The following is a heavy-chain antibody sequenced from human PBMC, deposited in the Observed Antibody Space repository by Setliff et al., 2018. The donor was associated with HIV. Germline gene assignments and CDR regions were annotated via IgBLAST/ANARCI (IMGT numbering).Heavy chain of an antibody. D-gene: IGHD5-18*01. J-gene: IGHJ6*03. CDR3: AKAHGGGTWIQDYYYMAV. V-gene: IGHV3-30*18. Sequence: GGSLRLSCAASGFTFSSYGMHWVRQAPGKGLEWVAVISYDGSNKYYADSVKGRFTISRDNSKNTLYLQMNSLRAEDTAVYYCAKAHGGGTWIQDYYYMAVWGKGTTVTVSS. CDR2: ISYDGSNK. CDR1: GFTFSSYG.